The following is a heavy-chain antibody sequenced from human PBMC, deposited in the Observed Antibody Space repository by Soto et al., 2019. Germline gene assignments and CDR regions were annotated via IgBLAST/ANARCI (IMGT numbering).Heavy chain of an antibody. J-gene: IGHJ3*01. V-gene: IGHV1-69*01. CDR2: IIPLFGTA. CDR3: AKDRMSRNSVWDPFDV. CDR1: GGTFNKYA. Sequence: QVQLVQSGAEVKKPGSSVKVSCKASGGTFNKYAIDWVRQAPGQGLEWMGGIIPLFGTANYAQKFQGRVTITADEATSTAYMELTSLRSEDTAIYYCAKDRMSRNSVWDPFDVWGQGTMVTVSS. D-gene: IGHD2-15*01.